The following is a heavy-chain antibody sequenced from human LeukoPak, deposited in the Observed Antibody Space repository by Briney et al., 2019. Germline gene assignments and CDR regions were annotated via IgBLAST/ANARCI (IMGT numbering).Heavy chain of an antibody. CDR1: GYTFTSYY. D-gene: IGHD3-22*01. CDR3: AREDYDSSGYYFSWFDP. CDR2: INPSGGST. Sequence: APVKVSCKASGYTFTSYYMHWVRQAPGQGLEWMGIINPSGGSTSYAQKFQGRVTMTRDTSTSTVYMELSSLRSEDTAVYYCAREDYDSSGYYFSWFDPWGQGTLVTVSS. J-gene: IGHJ5*02. V-gene: IGHV1-46*01.